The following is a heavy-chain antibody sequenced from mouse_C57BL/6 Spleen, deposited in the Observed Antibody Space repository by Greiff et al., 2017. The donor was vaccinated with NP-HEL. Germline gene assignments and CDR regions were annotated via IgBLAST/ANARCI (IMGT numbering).Heavy chain of an antibody. Sequence: EVQRVESGGGLVKPGGSLKLSCAASGFTFSDYGMHWVRQAPEKGLEWVAYISSGSSTIYYADTVKGRFTISRDNAKNTLFLQMTSLRSEDTAMYYCARFHTWGAMDYWGQGTSVTVSS. V-gene: IGHV5-17*01. CDR2: ISSGSSTI. J-gene: IGHJ4*01. CDR3: ARFHTWGAMDY. CDR1: GFTFSDYG.